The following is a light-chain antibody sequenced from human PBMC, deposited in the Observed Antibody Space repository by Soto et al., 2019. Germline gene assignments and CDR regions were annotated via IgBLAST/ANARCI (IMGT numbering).Light chain of an antibody. V-gene: IGKV3D-20*01. CDR1: QSISDT. CDR2: HAS. Sequence: EIVMTQSPATLSVSPGGRATLSCRASQSISDTLAWYQQRAGQAPRLLIYHASARATGIPDRFSGSGSGTDFTLTISRLEPEDFAVYYCQQYGSSPRTFGQGSKVDIK. J-gene: IGKJ1*01. CDR3: QQYGSSPRT.